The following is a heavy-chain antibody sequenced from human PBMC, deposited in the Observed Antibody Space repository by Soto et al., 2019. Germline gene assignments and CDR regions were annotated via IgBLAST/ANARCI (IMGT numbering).Heavy chain of an antibody. D-gene: IGHD4-17*01. V-gene: IGHV3-15*01. J-gene: IGHJ6*04. CDR3: TTYMNAVTTSYMDV. CDR2: IKSKTAGGTT. Sequence: SLRLSCSASGFTFSNAWMSWVRQAPGEGLEWVGRIKSKTAGGTTDYAAPVKVRFTISRDDSRNTLYLQMNSLTTEDTAVYYCTTYMNAVTTSYMDVWGKGTTVTVST. CDR1: GFTFSNAW.